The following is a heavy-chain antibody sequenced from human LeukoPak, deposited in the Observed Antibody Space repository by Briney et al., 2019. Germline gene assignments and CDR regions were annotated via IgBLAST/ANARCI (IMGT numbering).Heavy chain of an antibody. J-gene: IGHJ4*02. CDR3: ARQRRSSGWPNDY. D-gene: IGHD6-19*01. Sequence: HGESLKISCKGSGYSFTSYWIAWVRQMPGKGLEWMGIIYPDDSDTRYSPSFQGQVTITADTSISTAYLQWSSLKASDNAMYYCARQRRSSGWPNDYWGQGTLVTVSS. CDR1: GYSFTSYW. V-gene: IGHV5-51*01. CDR2: IYPDDSDT.